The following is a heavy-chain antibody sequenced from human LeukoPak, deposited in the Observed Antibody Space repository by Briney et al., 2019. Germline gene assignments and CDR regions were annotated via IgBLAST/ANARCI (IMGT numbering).Heavy chain of an antibody. J-gene: IGHJ2*01. CDR1: GFTFDEHG. CDR3: AGGDRNGWYFDL. Sequence: GGSLRLSCAGSGFTFDEHGMSWVRQAPGKGLEWVSGINWNGGSTGYGDSVKGRFTISRDNAKKSLFLQMNSLRAEDTALYYCAGGDRNGWYFDLWGRAPWSLSPQ. CDR2: INWNGGST. V-gene: IGHV3-20*04. D-gene: IGHD2-15*01.